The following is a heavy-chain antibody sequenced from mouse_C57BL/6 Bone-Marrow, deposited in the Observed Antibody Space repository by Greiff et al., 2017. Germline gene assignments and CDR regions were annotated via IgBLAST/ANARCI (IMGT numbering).Heavy chain of an antibody. J-gene: IGHJ4*01. CDR1: GFTFSDYY. V-gene: IGHV5-12*01. CDR2: INNGGGGT. CDR3: AIHASNDYYAMDY. D-gene: IGHD2-10*02. Sequence: EVQLQQSGGGLVQPGASVKLSCAASGFTFSDYYMYWVRQTPEKSLEWVAYINNGGGGTYYPDTVKGRFTITRDNAKNTLYLQVSRLTSEDTAVYYCAIHASNDYYAMDYWGQGTSVTVSS.